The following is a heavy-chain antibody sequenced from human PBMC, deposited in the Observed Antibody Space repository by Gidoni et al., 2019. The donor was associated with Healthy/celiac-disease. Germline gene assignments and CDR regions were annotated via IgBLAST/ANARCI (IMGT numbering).Heavy chain of an antibody. V-gene: IGHV1-69*01. CDR1: GGTFSSYA. Sequence: QVQLVQSGAEVKKPGSSVKVSCKASGGTFSSYAISWVRQAPGQGLEWMGGIIPIFGTANYAQKFQGRVTITADESTSTAYMELSSLRSEDTAVYYCASSHTDYDLYYYYYMDVWGKGTTVTVSS. J-gene: IGHJ6*03. CDR3: ASSHTDYDLYYYYYMDV. D-gene: IGHD4-17*01. CDR2: IIPIFGTA.